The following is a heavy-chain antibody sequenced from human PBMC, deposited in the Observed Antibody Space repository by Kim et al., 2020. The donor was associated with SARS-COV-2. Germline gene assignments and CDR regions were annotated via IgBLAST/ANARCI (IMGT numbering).Heavy chain of an antibody. D-gene: IGHD1-1*01. V-gene: IGHV3-30*03. CDR2: DRSKK. J-gene: IGHJ4*02. CDR3: AREAEH. Sequence: DRSKKHYAHSVKGRLTISRDNSKNTLYLQMTSLRAEDTAVYYCAREAEHWSQGTLVTVSS.